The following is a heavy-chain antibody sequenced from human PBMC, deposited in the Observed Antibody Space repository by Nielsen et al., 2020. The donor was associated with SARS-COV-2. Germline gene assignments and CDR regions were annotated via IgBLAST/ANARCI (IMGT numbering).Heavy chain of an antibody. J-gene: IGHJ2*01. D-gene: IGHD2-2*01. Sequence: GESLKISCAASGFTFSSYAMHWVRQAPGKGLEYVSAISSNGGSTYYANSVKGRFTISRDNSKNTLYLQMGSLRAEDMAVYYCARGAYCSSTSCRPGRDWYFDLWGRGTLVTVSS. CDR3: ARGAYCSSTSCRPGRDWYFDL. CDR2: ISSNGGST. CDR1: GFTFSSYA. V-gene: IGHV3-64*01.